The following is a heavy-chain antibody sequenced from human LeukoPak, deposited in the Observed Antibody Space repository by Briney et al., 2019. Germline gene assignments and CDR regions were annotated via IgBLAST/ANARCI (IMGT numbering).Heavy chain of an antibody. J-gene: IGHJ3*02. CDR3: ARDRSRGLLDAFDI. CDR2: ISSSGSTI. CDR1: GFTFSSYE. Sequence: GGSLRLSCAASGFTFSSYEMNWVRQAPGKGLEWVSYISSSGSTIYYADSVKGRFTISRDNAKNSLYLQMNSLRAENTAVYCCARDRSRGLLDAFDIWGQGTMVTVSS. V-gene: IGHV3-48*03. D-gene: IGHD5-18*01.